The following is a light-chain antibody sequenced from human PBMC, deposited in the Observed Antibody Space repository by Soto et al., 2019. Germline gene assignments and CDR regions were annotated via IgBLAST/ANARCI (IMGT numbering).Light chain of an antibody. CDR1: SSDIGAFNY. CDR2: EVS. Sequence: QSALTQPASVSGSPGQSIIISCTGTSSDIGAFNYVSWYQQHPGEAPKFLIFEVSNRPSGVSNRFSGSKSGITASLTISGLQHEDEADYYCSSYTTASSLVIFGRGTKLTVL. J-gene: IGLJ2*01. CDR3: SSYTTASSLVI. V-gene: IGLV2-14*01.